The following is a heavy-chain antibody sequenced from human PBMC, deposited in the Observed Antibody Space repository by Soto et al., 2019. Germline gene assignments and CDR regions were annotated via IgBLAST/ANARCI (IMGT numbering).Heavy chain of an antibody. CDR3: AKDTVGGYSFWSGYYSDGLDV. CDR1: GFTFDSYA. Sequence: EVKLLESGGGLAQPGGSLRLSCVGSGFTFDSYAISGVRQAPGKGLQWISAISGNGAGTDYAHSVKGRFTISRDNSKNTVHLQMNSLRAEDTALYYCAKDTVGGYSFWSGYYSDGLDVWGQGTMVTVSS. V-gene: IGHV3-23*01. D-gene: IGHD3-3*01. J-gene: IGHJ3*01. CDR2: ISGNGAGT.